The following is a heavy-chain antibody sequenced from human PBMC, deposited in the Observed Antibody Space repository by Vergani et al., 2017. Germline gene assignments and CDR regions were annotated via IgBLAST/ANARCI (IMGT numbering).Heavy chain of an antibody. Sequence: QLQLQESGPGLVKPSATLSLTCSVSGASIRSSNYYWGWIRQPPGKGLEWIASIYYSGSTYYNPSLKSRFPISVDTSKNQFSLKLSSVTAADTAVYFCARHSTVEWLVKLGWIDPWGQGILVTVSS. D-gene: IGHD6-19*01. CDR3: ARHSTVEWLVKLGWIDP. CDR1: GASIRSSNYY. CDR2: IYYSGST. V-gene: IGHV4-39*01. J-gene: IGHJ5*02.